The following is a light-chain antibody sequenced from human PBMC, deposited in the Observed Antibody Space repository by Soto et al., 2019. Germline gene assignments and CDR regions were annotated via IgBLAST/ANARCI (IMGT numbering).Light chain of an antibody. J-gene: IGKJ2*01. CDR3: QQYNNWPPYT. V-gene: IGKV3-15*01. Sequence: EIVMTQSPGTLSVSPEERATLSCRASQSVSRNLAWYQQKPGQAPRLLIYGASTRATGIPARFSGSGSGTEFTLTITSLQSEDFAVYYCQQYNNWPPYTFGQGTKLEIK. CDR1: QSVSRN. CDR2: GAS.